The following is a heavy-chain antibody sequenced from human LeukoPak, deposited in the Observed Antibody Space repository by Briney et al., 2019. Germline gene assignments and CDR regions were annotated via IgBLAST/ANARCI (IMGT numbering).Heavy chain of an antibody. V-gene: IGHV4-30-2*01. Sequence: PSETLPLTCAVSGGSISSGGYSWSWIRQPPGEGLEWIGYIYHSGSTYYNPSLKSRVTISVDRSKNQFSLKLSSVTAADTAVYYCARGDYGSGSYDYWGQGTLVTVSS. D-gene: IGHD3-10*01. CDR3: ARGDYGSGSYDY. J-gene: IGHJ4*02. CDR2: IYHSGST. CDR1: GGSISSGGYS.